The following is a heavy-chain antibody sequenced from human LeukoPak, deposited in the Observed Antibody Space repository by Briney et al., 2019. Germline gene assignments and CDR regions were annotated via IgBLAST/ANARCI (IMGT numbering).Heavy chain of an antibody. V-gene: IGHV3-23*01. CDR1: GFTFSSYG. CDR3: AKEDGQYYYDSSPIEYFQH. Sequence: PGGSLRLSCAASGFTFSSYGMSWVRQAPGKWLEWVSAISGSGGSTYYADSVKGRFTISRDNSKNTLYLQMNSLRAEDTAVYYCAKEDGQYYYDSSPIEYFQHWGQGTLVTVSS. J-gene: IGHJ1*01. CDR2: ISGSGGST. D-gene: IGHD3-22*01.